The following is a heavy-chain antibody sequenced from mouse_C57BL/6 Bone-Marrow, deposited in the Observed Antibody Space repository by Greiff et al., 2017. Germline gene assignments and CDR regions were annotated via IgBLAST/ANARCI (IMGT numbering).Heavy chain of an antibody. J-gene: IGHJ3*01. V-gene: IGHV1-26*01. D-gene: IGHD2-3*01. CDR1: GYTFTDYY. CDR3: ARETGYSACFAY. CDR2: INPNNGGT. Sequence: EVQLQQSGPELVKPGASVKISCKASGYTFTDYYMNWVKQSHGKSLEWIGDINPNNGGTSYNQKFKGKATLTVDKSSSTAYMELRRLTSEDSAVYYCARETGYSACFAYWGQGTLVTVSA.